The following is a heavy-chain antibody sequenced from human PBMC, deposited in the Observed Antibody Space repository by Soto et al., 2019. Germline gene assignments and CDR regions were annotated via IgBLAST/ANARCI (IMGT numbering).Heavy chain of an antibody. D-gene: IGHD5-12*01. V-gene: IGHV4-4*02. CDR3: ARDSSGYSFFDY. Sequence: SETLSLTCXVSSGSISSNNWWSWVRQPPGKGLEWIGEIYHSGSINYNPSLRGRVTISVDKSKNQFSLKLSSVTAADTAVYYCARDSSGYSFFDYWGQGTLVTVSS. CDR2: IYHSGSI. CDR1: SGSISSNNW. J-gene: IGHJ4*02.